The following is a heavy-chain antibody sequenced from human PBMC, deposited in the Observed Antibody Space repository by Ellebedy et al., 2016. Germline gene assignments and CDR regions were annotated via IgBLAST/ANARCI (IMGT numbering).Heavy chain of an antibody. V-gene: IGHV1-69*13. Sequence: ASVKVSCKASGGTFSSYAISWVRQAPGQGLEWMGGIIPIFGTANYAQKFQGRVTITADESTSTAYMELSSLRSEDTAVYYCASHLRRGSWYAYWGQGTLVTVSS. D-gene: IGHD6-13*01. CDR1: GGTFSSYA. CDR2: IIPIFGTA. CDR3: ASHLRRGSWYAY. J-gene: IGHJ4*02.